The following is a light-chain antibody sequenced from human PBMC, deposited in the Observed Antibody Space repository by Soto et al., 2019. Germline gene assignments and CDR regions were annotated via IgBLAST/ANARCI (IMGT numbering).Light chain of an antibody. V-gene: IGKV3-20*01. J-gene: IGKJ1*01. CDR2: GAS. CDR1: QSVSNNY. CDR3: QQYGSSGT. Sequence: EFVLPHSPVTLSVSPGERATLSCRASQSVSNNYLAWYQQKPGQAPRLLIYGASNRATGIPDRFSGSGSGTDFTLTISRLEPEDFAVYYCQQYGSSGTFGQGTKVDIK.